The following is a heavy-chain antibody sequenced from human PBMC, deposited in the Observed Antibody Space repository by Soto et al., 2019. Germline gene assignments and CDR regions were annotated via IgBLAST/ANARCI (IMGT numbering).Heavy chain of an antibody. V-gene: IGHV3-23*01. CDR2: IDGSGRNT. Sequence: SCAASGFTFSSYAMSWFRQAPGKGLEWVSGIDGSGRNTYYADSVKGRFTISRDNSKNTLSVQMNGLRVEDTALYYCAKDGGSVCSGGTCYFQAPDYWGQGTLVTVSS. CDR3: AKDGGSVCSGGTCYFQAPDY. J-gene: IGHJ4*02. D-gene: IGHD2-15*01. CDR1: GFTFSSYA.